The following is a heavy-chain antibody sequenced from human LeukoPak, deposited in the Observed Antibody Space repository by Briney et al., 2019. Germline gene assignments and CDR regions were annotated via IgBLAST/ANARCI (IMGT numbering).Heavy chain of an antibody. CDR1: GFTLSSYS. CDR3: ASMGASPLV. V-gene: IGHV3-53*01. Sequence: GGSLRLTCAASGFTLSSYSMNWVRQAPGKGLEWVSVIYSGGNTYYADSVKGRFTISRDNSKNTLYLQMNRLRAEDTAVYYCASMGASPLVGGQGSLVTVSS. J-gene: IGHJ4*02. D-gene: IGHD1-26*01. CDR2: IYSGGNT.